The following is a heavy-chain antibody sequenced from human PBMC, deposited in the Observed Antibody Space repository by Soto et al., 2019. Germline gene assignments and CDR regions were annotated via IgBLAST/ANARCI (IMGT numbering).Heavy chain of an antibody. V-gene: IGHV4-31*03. D-gene: IGHD6-6*01. Sequence: QVQLQESGPGLVKPSQTQSLTCTVSGGSISSGGYYWSWIRQHPGKGLEWIGYIYYSGSTYYNPSLKSRVTIFVDTSKNQFSLKLSSVTAADTAVYYCARAPMYSSTLNWFDPWGQGTLVTVSS. J-gene: IGHJ5*02. CDR2: IYYSGST. CDR1: GGSISSGGYY. CDR3: ARAPMYSSTLNWFDP.